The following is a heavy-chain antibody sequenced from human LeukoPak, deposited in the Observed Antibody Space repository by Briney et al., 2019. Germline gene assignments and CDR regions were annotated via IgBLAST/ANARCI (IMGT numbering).Heavy chain of an antibody. D-gene: IGHD3-16*01. Sequence: SETLSLTCTVSGGSISSSSYYWGWIRQPPGKGLEWIGSIYYSGSTYYNPPLKSRVTISVDTSKNQFSLKLSSVTAADTAVYYCARDRSVFWFDPWGQGTLVTVSS. V-gene: IGHV4-39*02. CDR3: ARDRSVFWFDP. CDR2: IYYSGST. J-gene: IGHJ5*02. CDR1: GGSISSSSYY.